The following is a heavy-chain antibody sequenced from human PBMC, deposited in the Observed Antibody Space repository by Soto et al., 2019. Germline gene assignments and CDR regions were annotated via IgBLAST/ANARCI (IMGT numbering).Heavy chain of an antibody. Sequence: QLQLLESGPGLVKASETLSLTCSVSGGSISTSLSYWAWIRQPPGTGLEWLANIFYNGSTFYNPSLASRVSVSVDTSKNEFSLKLRSVTAADTAVYYCARQPTTGDTDLWFDPWGQGTLVTVSS. CDR1: GGSISTSLSY. D-gene: IGHD2-21*01. CDR3: ARQPTTGDTDLWFDP. J-gene: IGHJ5*02. V-gene: IGHV4-39*01. CDR2: IFYNGST.